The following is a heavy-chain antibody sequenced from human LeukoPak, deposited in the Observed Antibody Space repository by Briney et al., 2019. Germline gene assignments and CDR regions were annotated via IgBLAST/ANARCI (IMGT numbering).Heavy chain of an antibody. CDR2: IIPILGIA. CDR1: GGTFSSYA. Sequence: GSSVKVSCKASGGTFSSYAISWVRQAPGQGLEWMGRIIPILGIANYAQKFQGRVTITADKSTSTAYMELSSLRSEDTAAYYCARDFSDCTNGVCYSSLIDYWGQGTLVTVSS. CDR3: ARDFSDCTNGVCYSSLIDY. J-gene: IGHJ4*02. D-gene: IGHD2-8*01. V-gene: IGHV1-69*04.